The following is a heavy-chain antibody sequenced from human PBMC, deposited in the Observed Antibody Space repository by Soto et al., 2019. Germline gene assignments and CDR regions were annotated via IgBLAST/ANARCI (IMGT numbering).Heavy chain of an antibody. Sequence: QMQVVQSGPEVKKPGTSVKVSCKSSGFTFSRSAMQWVRQGRGQRLEWIGWIVVGSGNTNYAQKFQERVSITRDMSTSTAYMELSGLGSEDTAVYYCAAGLYGDVVRRFDYWGQGTLVTVSS. D-gene: IGHD4-17*01. CDR3: AAGLYGDVVRRFDY. V-gene: IGHV1-58*02. J-gene: IGHJ4*02. CDR1: GFTFSRSA. CDR2: IVVGSGNT.